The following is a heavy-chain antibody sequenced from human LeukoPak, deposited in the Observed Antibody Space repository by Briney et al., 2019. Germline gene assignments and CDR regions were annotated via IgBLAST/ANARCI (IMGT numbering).Heavy chain of an antibody. CDR2: IYTSGST. D-gene: IGHD4-17*01. CDR3: ARVGADYGDFPGFDY. V-gene: IGHV4-61*02. Sequence: SQTLSLTCTVSGGSISSGSYYWSWIRQPAGKGLGWIGRIYTSGSTNYNPSLKSRVTISVDTSKNQFSLKLSSVTAADTAVYYCARVGADYGDFPGFDYWGQGTLVTVSS. CDR1: GGSISSGSYY. J-gene: IGHJ4*02.